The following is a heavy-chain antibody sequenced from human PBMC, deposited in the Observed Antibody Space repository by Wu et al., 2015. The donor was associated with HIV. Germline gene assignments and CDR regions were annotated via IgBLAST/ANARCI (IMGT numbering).Heavy chain of an antibody. CDR1: GYSFSDFH. CDR2: INHNGGGA. J-gene: IGHJ4*02. CDR3: ARALRPVADALELDY. V-gene: IGHV1-2*02. Sequence: QVQLVQSGGEVKKPGASVKVACTASGYSFSDFHLHWVRQAPGQGLEWMGWINHNGGGATYAQKFQGRAAMTRDTSISTAFLELSGLRLDDTAIYYCARALRPVADALELDYWGQGTLVSVSS. D-gene: IGHD6-19*01.